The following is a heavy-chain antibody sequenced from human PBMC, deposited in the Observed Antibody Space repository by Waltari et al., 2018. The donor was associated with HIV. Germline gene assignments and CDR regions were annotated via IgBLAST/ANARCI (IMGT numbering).Heavy chain of an antibody. J-gene: IGHJ6*02. CDR3: ARDNWNDYYYYGMDV. D-gene: IGHD1-1*01. Sequence: QVQLVQSGAEVKKPGASVKVSCKASGYTFPSFGISWVRQAPGQGLEWMGWISAYNGNTNYAQKLQGRVTMTTDTSTSTAYMELRSLRSDDTAVFYCARDNWNDYYYYGMDVWGQGTTVTVSS. V-gene: IGHV1-18*01. CDR1: GYTFPSFG. CDR2: ISAYNGNT.